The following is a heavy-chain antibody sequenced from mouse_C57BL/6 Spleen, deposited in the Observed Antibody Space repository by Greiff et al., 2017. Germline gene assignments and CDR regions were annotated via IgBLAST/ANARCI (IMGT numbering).Heavy chain of an antibody. CDR3: AGLPHFDD. D-gene: IGHD3-1*01. CDR1: GYTFTSYW. Sequence: VQLQQPGAELVKPGASVKLSCKASGYTFTSYWMQWVKQRPGQGLEWIGEIDPSDSYTNYNQKFKGKATLTVDTSSSTAYMQLSSLTSDDSAVYYCAGLPHFDDWGQGTTLTVSS. CDR2: IDPSDSYT. J-gene: IGHJ2*01. V-gene: IGHV1-50*01.